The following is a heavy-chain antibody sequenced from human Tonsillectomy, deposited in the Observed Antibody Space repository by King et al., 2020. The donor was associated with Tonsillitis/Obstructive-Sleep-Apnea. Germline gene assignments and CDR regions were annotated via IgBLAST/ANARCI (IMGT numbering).Heavy chain of an antibody. Sequence: VQLVESGGGVVQPGRSLRLSCAVSGITFSSHDMHWVRQAPGKGLEWVAVISYGGSGKYYADSVKGRFTISRDNSKNTLYLQLNSLRAEDTAVYYCAKDQGIPAAIGNWGQGTLVTVSS. V-gene: IGHV3-30*18. CDR1: GITFSSHD. J-gene: IGHJ4*02. CDR3: AKDQGIPAAIGN. D-gene: IGHD2-2*01. CDR2: ISYGGSGK.